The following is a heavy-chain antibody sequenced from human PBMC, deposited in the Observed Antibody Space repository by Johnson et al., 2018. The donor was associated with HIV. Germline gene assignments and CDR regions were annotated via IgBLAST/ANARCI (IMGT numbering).Heavy chain of an antibody. CDR3: AKDLCTEREDDVFDV. V-gene: IGHV3-30*14. CDR2: ISYDGSNK. J-gene: IGHJ3*01. Sequence: QVQLVESGGGLVQPGRSLRLSCAASGFTFSSFALHWVRQAPGKGLEWVALISYDGSNKYYADSVQGRFTISRDNSKNTLYLQMNSLRAEDTAVYYCAKDLCTEREDDVFDVWGQGTMVTVSS. D-gene: IGHD1-26*01. CDR1: GFTFSSFA.